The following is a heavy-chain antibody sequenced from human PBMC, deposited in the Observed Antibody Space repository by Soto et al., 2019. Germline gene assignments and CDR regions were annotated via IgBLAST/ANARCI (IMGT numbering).Heavy chain of an antibody. CDR1: GGSISSYY. Sequence: QVQLQESGPGLVKPSETLSLTCTVSGGSISSYYWSWIRQPPGKGLEWIGYIYYSGSTNYNPSLTSRVTISVDTSKNQFTLKLSSVTAADTAVYYCARDNNHYDFWSGYYTFGHFDYWGQGTLVTVSS. J-gene: IGHJ4*02. CDR3: ARDNNHYDFWSGYYTFGHFDY. D-gene: IGHD3-3*01. V-gene: IGHV4-59*12. CDR2: IYYSGST.